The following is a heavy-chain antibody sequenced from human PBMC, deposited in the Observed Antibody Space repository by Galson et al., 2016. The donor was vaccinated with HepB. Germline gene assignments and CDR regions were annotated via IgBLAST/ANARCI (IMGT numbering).Heavy chain of an antibody. CDR3: ARHNYYQYYMDV. CDR2: IYSDSST. J-gene: IGHJ6*03. Sequence: SLRLSCAASGFAVSTNYLSWVRQAPGKGLEWVSVIYSDSSTYYADSVKGRFTISRGNSKNTVFLQMNNLRAEDTAVYYCARHNYYQYYMDVWGKGTTVTVSS. V-gene: IGHV3-53*01. CDR1: GFAVSTNY.